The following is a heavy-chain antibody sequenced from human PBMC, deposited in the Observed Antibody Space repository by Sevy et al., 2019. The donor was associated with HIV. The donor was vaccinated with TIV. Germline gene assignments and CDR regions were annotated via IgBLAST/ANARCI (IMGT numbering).Heavy chain of an antibody. D-gene: IGHD2-15*01. CDR3: AKGYCSGGTCYHFDY. J-gene: IGHJ4*02. Sequence: GGSLRLSCAASGFTFSSYAMSWVRQAPVKGLEWVSAIRGSGGSTYYADSVKGRFTISRDNSKNSLYLQVNSLRAEDTAVYYCAKGYCSGGTCYHFDYWGQGSLVTVSS. CDR1: GFTFSSYA. CDR2: IRGSGGST. V-gene: IGHV3-23*01.